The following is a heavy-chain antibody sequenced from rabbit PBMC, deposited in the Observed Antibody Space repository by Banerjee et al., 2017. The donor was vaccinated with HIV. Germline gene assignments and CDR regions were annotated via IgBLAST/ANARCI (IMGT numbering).Heavy chain of an antibody. Sequence: QEQLVESGGGLVQPGGSLKLSCKASGFDFSSYGVSWVRQAPGKGLEWVACIDTGSGSTYYANWAKGRFTISKTSSTTVTLQMTSLTAADTATYFCARWYGSDNGDLWGQGTLVTVS. D-gene: IGHD5-1*01. J-gene: IGHJ4*01. CDR1: GFDFSSYG. V-gene: IGHV1S45*01. CDR3: ARWYGSDNGDL. CDR2: IDTGSGST.